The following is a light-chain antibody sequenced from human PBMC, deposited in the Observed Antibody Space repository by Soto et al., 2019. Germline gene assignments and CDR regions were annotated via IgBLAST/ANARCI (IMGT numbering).Light chain of an antibody. V-gene: IGKV3-11*01. J-gene: IGKJ5*01. Sequence: VLTQSPGTLSLSPGERATLSCRASQSISSFLAWYQQKPGQAPRLLIYGASNRATGIPARFSGSGSGTDFTLTISSLEPEDFAVYYCQQHFNGPITFGQGTRLEIK. CDR3: QQHFNGPIT. CDR2: GAS. CDR1: QSISSF.